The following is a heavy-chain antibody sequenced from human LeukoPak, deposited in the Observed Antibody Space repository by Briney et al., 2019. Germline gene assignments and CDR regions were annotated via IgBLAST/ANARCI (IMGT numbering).Heavy chain of an antibody. CDR2: IYTSGST. Sequence: PSETMSLTCTVSGGSMSRYYWSWIRQPAGKGLEWIGRIYTSGSTNYNPSLKSRVTMSVDTSRNQFSLSLRSVTAADTAVYYCARVRYEGFDPWGQATLVTVPS. V-gene: IGHV4-4*07. CDR3: ARVRYEGFDP. J-gene: IGHJ5*02. D-gene: IGHD3-3*01. CDR1: GGSMSRYY.